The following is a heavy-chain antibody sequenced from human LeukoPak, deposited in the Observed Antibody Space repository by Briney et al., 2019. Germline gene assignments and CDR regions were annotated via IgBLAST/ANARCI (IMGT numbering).Heavy chain of an antibody. CDR3: AKARMVTAIRSDFDI. Sequence: PGGSLRLSCAASGFTFTSYSMSWVRQAPGKGLEWASVISGSGGSTYYADSVKGRFTISRDNSKNTLYLQMNSLRAEDTAIYYCAKARMVTAIRSDFDIWGQGTMVTVSS. V-gene: IGHV3-23*01. D-gene: IGHD2-21*02. CDR1: GFTFTSYS. J-gene: IGHJ3*02. CDR2: ISGSGGST.